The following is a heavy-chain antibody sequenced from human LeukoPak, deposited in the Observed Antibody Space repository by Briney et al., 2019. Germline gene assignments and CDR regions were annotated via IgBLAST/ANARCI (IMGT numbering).Heavy chain of an antibody. V-gene: IGHV3-7*04. D-gene: IGHD6-19*01. CDR2: IKQDGSEK. CDR3: ARWGIAVADKFGMDV. Sequence: TGGSLRLSCAASGFTFSSYWMTWVRQAPGKGLEWVGNIKQDGSEKYYVDSVKGRFTISRDNAKNSLYLQMNSLRAEDTAVYYCARWGIAVADKFGMDVWGQGTTVTVSS. CDR1: GFTFSSYW. J-gene: IGHJ6*02.